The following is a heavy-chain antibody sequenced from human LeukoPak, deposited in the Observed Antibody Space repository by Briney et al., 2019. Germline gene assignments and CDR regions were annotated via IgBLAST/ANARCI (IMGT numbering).Heavy chain of an antibody. V-gene: IGHV4-59*08. J-gene: IGHJ4*02. D-gene: IGHD6-19*01. CDR1: DGSISSYY. CDR2: IYYSGST. CDR3: AGQWLVDYFDY. Sequence: PSETLSLTCTVSDGSISSYYWSWIRQPPGKGLEWIGYIYYSGSTNYNPSLKSRVTISVDTSKNQFSLKLSSVTAADTAVYYCAGQWLVDYFDYWGQGTLVTVSS.